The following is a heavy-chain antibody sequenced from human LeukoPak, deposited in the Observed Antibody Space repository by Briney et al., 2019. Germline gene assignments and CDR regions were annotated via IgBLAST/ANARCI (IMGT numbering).Heavy chain of an antibody. CDR2: IYSSGIT. CDR3: ARDHPGIDEPQFDY. J-gene: IGHJ4*02. V-gene: IGHV4-59*01. Sequence: SETLSLTCIVSYGSISSYYWSWIRQPPGKGLEWIGQIYSSGITNYSPSLKSRVTISVDTSKNQFSLKLTSVTAADTAVYYCARDHPGIDEPQFDYWGQGTLVTVSS. CDR1: YGSISSYY. D-gene: IGHD3-10*01.